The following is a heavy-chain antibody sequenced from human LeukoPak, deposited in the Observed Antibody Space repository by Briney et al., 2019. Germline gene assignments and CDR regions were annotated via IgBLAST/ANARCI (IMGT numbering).Heavy chain of an antibody. CDR1: GGSLSSGGYS. V-gene: IGHV4-30-2*01. J-gene: IGHJ4*02. D-gene: IGHD2-2*01. CDR3: ARGGSSTSWPFDY. CDR2: IYHSGST. Sequence: SQTLSLTCAVSGGSLSSGGYSWSWIRQPPGKGLEWIGYIYHSGSTYYNPSLKSRVTISVDRSKNQLSLKLSSVTAADTAVYYCARGGSSTSWPFDYWGQGTLVTVSS.